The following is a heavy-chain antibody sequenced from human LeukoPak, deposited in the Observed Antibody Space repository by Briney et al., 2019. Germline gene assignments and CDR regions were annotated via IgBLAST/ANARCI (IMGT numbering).Heavy chain of an antibody. D-gene: IGHD6-19*01. V-gene: IGHV3-21*01. J-gene: IGHJ4*02. Sequence: GGSLRLSCAASGFTFSSYGMHWVRQAPGKGLEWVSSISSSSTYIYYADSVKGRFTISRDNAKNSLFLQMNSLRAEDTAVYYCAXXASSGALRTDYWGQGALVT. CDR1: GFTFSSYG. CDR2: ISSSSTYI. CDR3: AXXASSGALRTDY.